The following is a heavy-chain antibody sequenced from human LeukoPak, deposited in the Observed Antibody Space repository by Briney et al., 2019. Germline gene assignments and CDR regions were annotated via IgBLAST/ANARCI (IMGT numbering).Heavy chain of an antibody. CDR3: ARIAVAATGYNWFDP. J-gene: IGHJ5*02. V-gene: IGHV4-59*08. D-gene: IGHD6-19*01. CDR1: GGSISTYY. Sequence: KSSETLSLACAVSGGSISTYYWTWIRQPPGKGLEWIGYIYNTGSTIYNPSLKSRVTISVDTSKNQFSLRLSSVTAADTAVYYCARIAVAATGYNWFDPWGQGTLVTVSS. CDR2: IYNTGST.